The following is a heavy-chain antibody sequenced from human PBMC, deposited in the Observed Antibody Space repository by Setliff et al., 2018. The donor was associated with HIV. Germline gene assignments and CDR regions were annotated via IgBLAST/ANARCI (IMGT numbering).Heavy chain of an antibody. CDR1: GGSFSDYY. D-gene: IGHD6-19*01. Sequence: SETLSLTCGLYGGSFSDYYWSWIRQPPRKGLEWIGEIDHRGRPKYNPSLNSRVTMSVDTSRNQFSLKVSSVTAADTAVYYCARLRREEQWLVRGWFDPWGQGTLVTVSS. CDR2: IDHRGRP. CDR3: ARLRREEQWLVRGWFDP. J-gene: IGHJ5*02. V-gene: IGHV4-34*01.